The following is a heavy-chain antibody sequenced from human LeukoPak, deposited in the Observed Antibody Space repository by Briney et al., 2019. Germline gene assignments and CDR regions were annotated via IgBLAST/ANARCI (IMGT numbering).Heavy chain of an antibody. CDR3: ARGRGDYVWGSYRHGLNY. V-gene: IGHV4-38-2*01. CDR1: GYSISSGYY. CDR2: INHSGST. J-gene: IGHJ4*02. Sequence: SETLSLTCAVSGYSISSGYYWGWIRPPPGKGLEWIGEINHSGSTNYNPSLKSRVTISVDTSKNQFSLKLSSVTAADTAVYYCARGRGDYVWGSYRHGLNYWGQGTLVTVSS. D-gene: IGHD3-16*02.